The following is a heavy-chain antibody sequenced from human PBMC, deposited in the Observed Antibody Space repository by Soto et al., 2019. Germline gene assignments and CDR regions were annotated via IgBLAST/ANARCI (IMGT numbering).Heavy chain of an antibody. CDR1: GFTFSSYW. CDR2: IKQDGSEK. V-gene: IGHV3-7*03. D-gene: IGHD1-26*01. CDR3: ARIRYSGSRDAFDI. J-gene: IGHJ3*02. Sequence: EVQLVESGGGLVQPGGSLILSCAASGFTFSSYWMSWVRQAPGKGLEWVANIKQDGSEKYYVDSVKGRFTITRDNAKNSLYLQMNSLRAEDTAVYYCARIRYSGSRDAFDIWGQGTMVTVSS.